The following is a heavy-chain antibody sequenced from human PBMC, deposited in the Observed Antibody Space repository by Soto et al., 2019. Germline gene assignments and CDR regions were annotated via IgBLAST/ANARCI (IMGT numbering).Heavy chain of an antibody. Sequence: QVQLVQSGTDVEKPRSSVTVSWKASGGTFNTYTFSWVRQAPGQGLEWMGSIIPIFGTTHYAQSFQGRLSITADQSSTTTYMELRSLTSHDTALYYCGRIPRYSFPTSDPLDNWGQGTLVTVSP. V-gene: IGHV1-69*01. CDR3: GRIPRYSFPTSDPLDN. CDR1: GGTFNTYT. D-gene: IGHD1-26*01. CDR2: IIPIFGTT. J-gene: IGHJ1*01.